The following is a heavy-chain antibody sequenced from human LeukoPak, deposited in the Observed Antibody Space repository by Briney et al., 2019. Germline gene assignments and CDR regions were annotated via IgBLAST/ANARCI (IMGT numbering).Heavy chain of an antibody. CDR1: GGSFSGYY. D-gene: IGHD3-9*01. Sequence: SETLSLTCAVYGGSFSGYYWSWIRQPPGKGLEWIGEINHSGSTNYNPSLKSRVTISVDTSKNQFSLKLSSVTAADTAVYYCARLETGYFDSVGYFDYWGQGTLVTVSS. CDR2: INHSGST. J-gene: IGHJ4*02. V-gene: IGHV4-34*01. CDR3: ARLETGYFDSVGYFDY.